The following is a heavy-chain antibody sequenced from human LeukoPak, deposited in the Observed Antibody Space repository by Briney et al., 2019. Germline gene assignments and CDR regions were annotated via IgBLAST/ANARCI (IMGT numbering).Heavy chain of an antibody. CDR2: ISYDGSNK. Sequence: GGSLRLSCAASGFTFSSHAMHRVRQAPGKGVEWVAVISYDGSNKYYADSVKGRFTISRDNSKNTLYLQMNSLRAEDTAVYYCARGRITMIVVGDDAFDIWGQGTMVTVSS. D-gene: IGHD3-22*01. J-gene: IGHJ3*02. V-gene: IGHV3-30-3*01. CDR3: ARGRITMIVVGDDAFDI. CDR1: GFTFSSHA.